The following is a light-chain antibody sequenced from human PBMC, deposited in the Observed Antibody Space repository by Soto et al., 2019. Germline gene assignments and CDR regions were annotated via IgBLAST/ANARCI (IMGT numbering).Light chain of an antibody. CDR1: SSDVGGSNF. J-gene: IGLJ1*01. CDR3: SSYTSDTSPYV. V-gene: IGLV2-14*03. CDR2: DVA. Sequence: QSVLTQPASVSDSPGQSITISCTGTSSDVGGSNFVSWYQQHPGKPPKLIIYDVANRPSGVSNRFSGSKSGNTASLTISGLQADDEGDYYCSSYTSDTSPYVFGTGTKVTVL.